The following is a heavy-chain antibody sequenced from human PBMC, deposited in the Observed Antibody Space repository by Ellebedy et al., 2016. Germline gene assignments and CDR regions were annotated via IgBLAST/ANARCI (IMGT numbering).Heavy chain of an antibody. CDR2: VNTFSGNT. J-gene: IGHJ4*02. V-gene: IGHV1-18*04. D-gene: IGHD3-10*01. CDR1: GYTFTTFS. Sequence: ASVKVSXXASGYTFTTFSTTWVRQLPGQGLEWMGFVNTFSGNTKFAQKFQGRVSMTTDSSTHTAYMDLRSLRSDDTAMYYCAKTSGWGYGENWGQGTLVTVSS. CDR3: AKTSGWGYGEN.